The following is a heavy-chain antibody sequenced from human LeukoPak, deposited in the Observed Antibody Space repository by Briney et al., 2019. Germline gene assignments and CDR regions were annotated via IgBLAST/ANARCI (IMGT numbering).Heavy chain of an antibody. Sequence: ASVKVSCKASGYTFTSYDINWVRQATGQGLEWMGWMNPNSGNTGYAQKFQGRVTITRNTSISTAYMELSSLRSEDTAVYYCARVWAAARKIRGNWFDPWGQGTLVTVSS. CDR1: GYTFTSYD. J-gene: IGHJ5*02. CDR2: MNPNSGNT. D-gene: IGHD6-13*01. CDR3: ARVWAAARKIRGNWFDP. V-gene: IGHV1-8*03.